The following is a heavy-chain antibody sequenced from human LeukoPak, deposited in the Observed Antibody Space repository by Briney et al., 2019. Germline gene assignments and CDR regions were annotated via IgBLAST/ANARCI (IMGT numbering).Heavy chain of an antibody. CDR2: ISGSGGST. CDR3: AKAVAVAGTIDY. J-gene: IGHJ4*02. Sequence: GGSLRLSCAASGFTSSSYAMSWVRQAPGKGLEWVSAISGSGGSTYYADTVMGRFTISRDKSKSTLYLEINGLRAEDTAVYCCAKAVAVAGTIDYWGQGTLVTVSS. D-gene: IGHD6-19*01. CDR1: GFTSSSYA. V-gene: IGHV3-23*01.